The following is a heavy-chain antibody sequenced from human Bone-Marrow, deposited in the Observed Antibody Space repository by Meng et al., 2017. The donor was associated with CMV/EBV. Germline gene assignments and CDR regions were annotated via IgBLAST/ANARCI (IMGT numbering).Heavy chain of an antibody. CDR3: TTTGSAWFPVDH. Sequence: SGFTFSNAYMKWVRQAPGKGLEWVGRIKSKSDGETIDYAAPLKGRFTISRDDSKNTLYLQMNSLKTEDTAAYYCTTTGSAWFPVDHWGQGTLVTVSS. CDR2: IKSKSDGETI. CDR1: GFTFSNAY. J-gene: IGHJ4*02. D-gene: IGHD6-19*01. V-gene: IGHV3-15*07.